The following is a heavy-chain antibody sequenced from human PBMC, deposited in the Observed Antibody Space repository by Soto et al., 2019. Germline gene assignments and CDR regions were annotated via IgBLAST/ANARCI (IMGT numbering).Heavy chain of an antibody. CDR2: INTYNGNS. CDR1: GYTFSRYG. J-gene: IGHJ6*02. Sequence: QVQLVQSGAEVKNPGASVKVSCKASGYTFSRYGIGWARQAPGNGLEWMGCINTYNGNSNYAQNVQGRVTLTTDTSTSTAYMELRSLRSNDTAIYYCAMGVLYVTPSPQDVWGQRTTVIVSS. CDR3: AMGVLYVTPSPQDV. V-gene: IGHV1-18*01. D-gene: IGHD3-16*01.